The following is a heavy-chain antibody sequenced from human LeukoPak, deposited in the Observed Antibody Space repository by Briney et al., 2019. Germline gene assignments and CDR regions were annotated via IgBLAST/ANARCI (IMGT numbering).Heavy chain of an antibody. J-gene: IGHJ4*02. V-gene: IGHV1-18*01. CDR3: AREYCDILTGYYNHGGLDY. CDR2: ISAYNGNT. CDR1: GYTFTSYG. D-gene: IGHD3-9*01. Sequence: ASVKVSCKASGYTFTSYGISWVRQAPGQGLEWMGWISAYNGNTNYAQKLQGRVTMTTDTSTSTAYMELRSLRSDDTAVYYCAREYCDILTGYYNHGGLDYWGQGTLVTVSS.